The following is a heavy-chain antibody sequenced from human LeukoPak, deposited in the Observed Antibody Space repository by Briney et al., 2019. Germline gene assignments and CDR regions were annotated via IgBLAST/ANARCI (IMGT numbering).Heavy chain of an antibody. CDR2: ISSNGDST. V-gene: IGHV3-64*01. D-gene: IGHD1-7*01. J-gene: IGHJ2*01. CDR1: GFTFSSYA. Sequence: GGSLRLSCAASGFTFSSYAMHWVRQAPGKGLEYVSAISSNGDSTYYANSVKGRFTISRDNSKNTLFLQMGSLRADDMAVYYCASSPPTGTTWYFDLWGRGTLVTVSS. CDR3: ASSPPTGTTWYFDL.